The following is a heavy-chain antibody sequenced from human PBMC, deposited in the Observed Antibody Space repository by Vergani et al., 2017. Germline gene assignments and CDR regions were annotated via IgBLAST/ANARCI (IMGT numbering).Heavy chain of an antibody. CDR2: INHSGST. CDR1: GGSFSGYY. J-gene: IGHJ4*02. D-gene: IGHD6-19*01. CDR3: ARVAVAGKGELFDY. Sequence: QVQLQQWGAGLLKPSETLSLTCAVYGGSFSGYYWSWIRQPPGKGLEWIGEINHSGSTNYNPSLKSRVTISVDTSKNQFSLKLSSVTAADTAVYYCARVAVAGKGELFDYWGQGTLVTVSS. V-gene: IGHV4-34*01.